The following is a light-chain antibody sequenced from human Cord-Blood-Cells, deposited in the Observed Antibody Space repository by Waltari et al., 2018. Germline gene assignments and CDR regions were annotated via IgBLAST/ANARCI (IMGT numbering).Light chain of an antibody. CDR2: AAS. CDR1: QSISSY. CDR3: QQSYSTPT. J-gene: IGKJ4*01. V-gene: IGKV1-39*01. Sequence: DIQMTQSPSSLSASVGDRVTITCRASQSISSYLNWYQQKQGKAPKLLIYAASSLQSWVPSRFSGSGSGTDFTPTISSLQPEDFATYYCQQSYSTPTFGGGTKVEIK.